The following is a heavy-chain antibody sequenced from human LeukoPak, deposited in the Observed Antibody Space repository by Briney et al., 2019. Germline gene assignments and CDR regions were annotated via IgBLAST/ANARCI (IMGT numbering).Heavy chain of an antibody. Sequence: SETLSLTCAVSGGSISSGGYSWSWIRQPPGKGLEWIGYIYHSGSTYYNPSLKSRVTISVDRSKNQFSLKLSSATAADTAVYYCARNWANNWYFDLWGRGTLVTVSS. V-gene: IGHV4-30-2*01. D-gene: IGHD3-16*01. CDR3: ARNWANNWYFDL. J-gene: IGHJ2*01. CDR2: IYHSGST. CDR1: GGSISSGGYS.